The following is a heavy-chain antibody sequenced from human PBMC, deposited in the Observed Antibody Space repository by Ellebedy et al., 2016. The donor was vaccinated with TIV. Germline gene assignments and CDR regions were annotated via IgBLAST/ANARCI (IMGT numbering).Heavy chain of an antibody. Sequence: PGGSLRLSCAASGVRFDGFAMHWVRQTPGKGLEWVSGIDWNSGRRGYADSVKGRFTIPSDNARTSVYLQMSSLRAEDTDFYYCTKDTTPGGADSWGQGTLVTVSS. J-gene: IGHJ4*02. D-gene: IGHD2-8*02. CDR1: GVRFDGFA. V-gene: IGHV3-9*01. CDR3: TKDTTPGGADS. CDR2: IDWNSGRR.